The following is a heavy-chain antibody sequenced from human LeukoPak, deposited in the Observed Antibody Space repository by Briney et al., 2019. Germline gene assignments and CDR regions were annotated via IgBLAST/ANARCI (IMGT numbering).Heavy chain of an antibody. CDR1: GYTFTSYA. D-gene: IGHD6-13*01. J-gene: IGHJ4*02. CDR3: ARDPSSWGDFDY. CDR2: INAGNGNT. Sequence: ASVKVSYKASGYTFTSYAMHWVRQAPGQRLEWMGWINAGNGNTKYSQKFQGRVTITRDTSASTAYMELSSLRSEDTAVYYCARDPSSWGDFDYWGQGTLVTVSS. V-gene: IGHV1-3*01.